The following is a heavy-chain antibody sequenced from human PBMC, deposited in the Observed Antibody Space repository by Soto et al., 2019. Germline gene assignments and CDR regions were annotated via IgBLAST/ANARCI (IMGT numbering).Heavy chain of an antibody. D-gene: IGHD3-22*01. CDR1: GFTFSGSA. CDR2: IRSKANSCAT. Sequence: SGGSLRLSCAASGFTFSGSAMHWVRQASGKGLEWVGRIRSKANSCATAYAASVKGRFTISRDDSKNTAYLQMNSLKTEDTAVYYCTSPYYYDSSGPPDGMDVWGQGTTVTVSS. CDR3: TSPYYYDSSGPPDGMDV. J-gene: IGHJ6*02. V-gene: IGHV3-73*01.